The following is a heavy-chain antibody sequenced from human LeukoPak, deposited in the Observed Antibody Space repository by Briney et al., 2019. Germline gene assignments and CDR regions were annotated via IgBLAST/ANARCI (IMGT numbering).Heavy chain of an antibody. V-gene: IGHV4-61*08. CDR1: GASVGGAGYY. Sequence: PSETLSLTCTVSGASVGGAGYYWSWIRQPPGGGLEWIGYIYYISNTNYNPSLKSRVTMSVDLSKNQFSLKLNSVTAADTAVYYCARTQSQSGSYRYYFGYWGQGTLVTVSS. CDR2: IYYISNT. D-gene: IGHD1-26*01. J-gene: IGHJ4*02. CDR3: ARTQSQSGSYRYYFGY.